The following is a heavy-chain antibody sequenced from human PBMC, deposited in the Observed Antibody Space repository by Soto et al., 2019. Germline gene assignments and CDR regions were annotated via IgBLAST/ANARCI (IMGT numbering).Heavy chain of an antibody. J-gene: IGHJ1*01. CDR3: AKHRRDGYNYDFQH. CDR2: IIPIFGTA. CDR1: GGTFSSYA. Sequence: SVKVSCKACGGTFSSYAISWVRQAPGQGLEWMGGIIPIFGTANYAQKFQGRVTITADKSTSTAYMELSSLRSEDTAVYYCAKHRRDGYNYDFQHWGQGTLVTVSS. V-gene: IGHV1-69*06. D-gene: IGHD5-12*01.